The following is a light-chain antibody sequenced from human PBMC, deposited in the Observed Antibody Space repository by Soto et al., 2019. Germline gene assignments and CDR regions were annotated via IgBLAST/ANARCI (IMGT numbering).Light chain of an antibody. V-gene: IGLV3-21*02. J-gene: IGLJ1*01. CDR2: DDS. Sequence: SYELTQSPSVSVAPGQAARITCGGNNIGSERVHWYQQKPGQAPVLVVYDDSDRPSGIPERFSGSKSGNTATLTISRVEAGDEADYYCQLWDSSSDRYVFGPGTKLTVL. CDR1: NIGSER. CDR3: QLWDSSSDRYV.